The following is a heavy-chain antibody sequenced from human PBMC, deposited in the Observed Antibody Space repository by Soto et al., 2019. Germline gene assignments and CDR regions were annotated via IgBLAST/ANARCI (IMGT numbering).Heavy chain of an antibody. Sequence: ASVKVSCKASGYTFTSYYMHWVRQAPGQGLEWMGIINPSGGSTSYAQKFQGRVTMTRDTSTSTVYMELSSLRSEDTAVYYCAKPSYYSDSSGYLDHWGPGTLGTLSS. CDR3: AKPSYYSDSSGYLDH. J-gene: IGHJ4*02. CDR2: INPSGGST. CDR1: GYTFTSYY. D-gene: IGHD3-22*01. V-gene: IGHV1-46*01.